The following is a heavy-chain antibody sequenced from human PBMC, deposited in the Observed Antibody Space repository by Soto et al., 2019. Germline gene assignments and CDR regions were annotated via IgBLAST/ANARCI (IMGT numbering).Heavy chain of an antibody. Sequence: SQTLSLPCTISRGSISSSNWWSWVRQPPRKGLEWVGQVCHTGTTYYNPSLKSRLWISIDKATDHFSLHLTSVTAADTAVYFCGRTDCSNTGCPHDFWDQGTLFTVAS. J-gene: IGHJ4*02. CDR3: GRTDCSNTGCPHDF. CDR2: VCHTGTT. CDR1: RGSISSSNW. V-gene: IGHV4-4*02. D-gene: IGHD2-21*01.